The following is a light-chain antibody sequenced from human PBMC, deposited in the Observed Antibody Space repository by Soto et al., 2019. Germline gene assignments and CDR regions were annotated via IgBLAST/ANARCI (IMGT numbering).Light chain of an antibody. V-gene: IGKV1-39*01. Sequence: DIQMTQSPSSLSASIGDRVTITCRASQNIERYLNWYQHKPGKAPQLLMFAASNLESGVPSRFSGSGSGTDFTLTISSLQPEDFATYYCEQTHNTVHSFGQGTKV. CDR1: QNIERY. CDR3: EQTHNTVHS. J-gene: IGKJ2*01. CDR2: AAS.